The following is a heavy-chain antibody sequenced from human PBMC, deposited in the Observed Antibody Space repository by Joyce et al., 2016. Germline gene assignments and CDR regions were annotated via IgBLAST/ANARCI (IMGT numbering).Heavy chain of an antibody. CDR1: GLSFDLHSF. Sequence: QVQLQESGPGLVKPSETLSLTCGVSGLSFDLHSFWGWIRQPPGKGLEWIGKVYLHGITHYSPSLKSRVTISMDTSKNQFSLNLNYLAAADTAVYFCARRPYNVHTPLGSDWYFDLWGRGTLVTVSS. D-gene: IGHD5-18*01. CDR2: VYLHGIT. J-gene: IGHJ2*01. V-gene: IGHV4-38-2*01. CDR3: ARRPYNVHTPLGSDWYFDL.